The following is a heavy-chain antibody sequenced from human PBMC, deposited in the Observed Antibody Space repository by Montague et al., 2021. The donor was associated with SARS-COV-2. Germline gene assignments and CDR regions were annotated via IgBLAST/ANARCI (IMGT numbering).Heavy chain of an antibody. Sequence: SETLSLTCTVSGGSISGYYWTWIRQPPAKGLKWIGYIFYNCDTNYNPSLKSRVSILVDTSKNQFSLKLIAVTAADTAVYFCTSHRQHHNHWGQGAMVAVSS. CDR2: IFYNCDT. CDR3: TSHRQHHNH. D-gene: IGHD6-13*01. V-gene: IGHV4-59*08. J-gene: IGHJ5*02. CDR1: GGSISGYY.